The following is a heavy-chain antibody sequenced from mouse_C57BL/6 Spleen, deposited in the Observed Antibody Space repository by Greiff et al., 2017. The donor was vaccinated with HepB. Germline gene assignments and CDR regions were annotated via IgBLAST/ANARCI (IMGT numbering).Heavy chain of an antibody. CDR1: GYTFTSYW. CDR3: AREGYGYDGGYYAMDY. CDR2: IYPGSGST. D-gene: IGHD2-2*01. V-gene: IGHV1-55*01. Sequence: VQLQQPGAELVKPGASVKMSCKASGYTFTSYWITWVKQRPGQGLEWIGDIYPGSGSTNYNEKFKSKATLTVDTSSSTAYMQLSSLTSEDSAVYYCAREGYGYDGGYYAMDYWGQGTSVTVSS. J-gene: IGHJ4*01.